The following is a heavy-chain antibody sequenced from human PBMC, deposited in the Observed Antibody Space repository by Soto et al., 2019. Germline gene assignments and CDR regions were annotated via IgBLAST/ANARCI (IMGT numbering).Heavy chain of an antibody. V-gene: IGHV3-30*03. D-gene: IGHD6-6*01. J-gene: IGHJ4*02. Sequence: PGGSLRLSCAASGFSFRSYGMHWVRQAPGKGLEWVAVISYDGSNKYYADSVKGRFTISRDNSKNTLYLQMNSLRAEDTAVYYCAREYPLAARPDMGYFDYWGQGTLVTVSS. CDR2: ISYDGSNK. CDR1: GFSFRSYG. CDR3: AREYPLAARPDMGYFDY.